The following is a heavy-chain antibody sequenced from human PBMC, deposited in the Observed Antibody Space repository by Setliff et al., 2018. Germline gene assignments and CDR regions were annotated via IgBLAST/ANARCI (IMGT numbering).Heavy chain of an antibody. CDR1: GGSINSGVYY. CDR3: ARTGTYRYFDY. CDR2: IYHGGDT. V-gene: IGHV4-39*01. J-gene: IGHJ4*02. D-gene: IGHD1-1*01. Sequence: SETLSLTCTVSGGSINSGVYYWGWIRQPPGKGLEWIGRIYHGGDTYYNASLKSRLTIPVDTSKNQFSLKLRSVTAADTAVYYCARTGTYRYFDYWGQGALVTAPQ.